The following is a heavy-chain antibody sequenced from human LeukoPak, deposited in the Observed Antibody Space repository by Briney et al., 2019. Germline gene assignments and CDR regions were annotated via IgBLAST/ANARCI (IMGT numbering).Heavy chain of an antibody. CDR1: GFTFSDYY. V-gene: IGHV3-11*04. D-gene: IGHD3-22*01. Sequence: GGSLRLSCAASGFTFSDYYMSWIRQAPGKGLEWVSYISSGGSTIYYADSVKGRFTISRDNAKNSLYLQMNSLRAEDTAVYYCARDIYYYDSSGYYFPGGSDYWGQGTLVTVSS. CDR2: ISSGGSTI. CDR3: ARDIYYYDSSGYYFPGGSDY. J-gene: IGHJ4*02.